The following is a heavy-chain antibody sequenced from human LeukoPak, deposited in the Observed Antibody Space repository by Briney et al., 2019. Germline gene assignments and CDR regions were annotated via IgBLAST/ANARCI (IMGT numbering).Heavy chain of an antibody. Sequence: GGSLRLSCAASGFTFSSYAMHWVRQAPGKGLEWVAVISYDGSNKYYADSVKGRFTISRDNSKNTLYLQLNSLRAEDTAVYYCARSLYYSESSGFDYWGQGTLVTVSS. V-gene: IGHV3-30-3*01. CDR3: ARSLYYSESSGFDY. CDR1: GFTFSSYA. D-gene: IGHD3-22*01. CDR2: ISYDGSNK. J-gene: IGHJ4*02.